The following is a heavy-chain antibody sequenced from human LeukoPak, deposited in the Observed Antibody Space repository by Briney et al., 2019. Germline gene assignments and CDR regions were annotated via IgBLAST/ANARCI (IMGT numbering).Heavy chain of an antibody. CDR2: IGSSSSSI. CDR1: GVSVGSYS. Sequence: GGSLRLSCANSGVSVGSYSMNWVRQAPGKGLEWVSCIGSSSSSIYYIDSVKGRFTIYRDNAKNSLYLQMNSLRAEDTAVYYCAREAGEAFDIWGQGTMVTVSS. J-gene: IGHJ3*02. CDR3: AREAGEAFDI. D-gene: IGHD3-16*01. V-gene: IGHV3-21*01.